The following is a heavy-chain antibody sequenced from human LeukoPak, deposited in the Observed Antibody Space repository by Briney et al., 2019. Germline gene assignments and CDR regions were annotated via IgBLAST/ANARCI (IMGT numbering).Heavy chain of an antibody. Sequence: SETLSLTCAVSGGSISSDGYSWSWIQQPPGKGLEWIGYIYHSGSTYYNPSLKSRVTISVDRSKNQFSLKLSSVTAADTAVYYCATLVHKVGSDWFDPWGQGTLVTVSS. J-gene: IGHJ5*02. CDR2: IYHSGST. D-gene: IGHD2-21*01. V-gene: IGHV4-30-2*01. CDR1: GGSISSDGYS. CDR3: ATLVHKVGSDWFDP.